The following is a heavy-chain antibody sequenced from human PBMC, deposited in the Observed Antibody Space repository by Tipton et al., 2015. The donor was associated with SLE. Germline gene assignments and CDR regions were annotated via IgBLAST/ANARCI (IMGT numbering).Heavy chain of an antibody. CDR1: GYTFTSYG. J-gene: IGHJ3*02. V-gene: IGHV1-69*06. D-gene: IGHD3-22*01. Sequence: QVQLVQSGPEVKKPGASVKVSCKASGYTFTSYGINWVRQAPGQGLEWLGGIIPFFNEANYAQKFQGRVTISADRSTSTAYMELRSLRSEDTALYYCARRNYCDRSDCRADGDGFFIWGQGTVVTVSS. CDR3: ARRNYCDRSDCRADGDGFFI. CDR2: IIPFFNEA.